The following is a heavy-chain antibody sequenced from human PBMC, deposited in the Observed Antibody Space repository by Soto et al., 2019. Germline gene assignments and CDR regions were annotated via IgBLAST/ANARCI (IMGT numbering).Heavy chain of an antibody. Sequence: EVPLVESGGGLVQLGGSLILSCAASGFTVRTKYMSWFRQATGKGLEWVSVIYSRGSTFYADSVRSRFTISRDNSTNTMNLQINSRSAEDTAVYYCARDPWAADYWGQGALVTVFS. J-gene: IGHJ4*02. D-gene: IGHD3-16*01. CDR1: GFTVRTKY. CDR3: ARDPWAADY. CDR2: IYSRGST. V-gene: IGHV3-66*01.